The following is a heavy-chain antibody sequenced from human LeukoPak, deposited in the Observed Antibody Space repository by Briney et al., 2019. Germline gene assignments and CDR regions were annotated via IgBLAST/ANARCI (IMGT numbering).Heavy chain of an antibody. V-gene: IGHV3-23*01. CDR2: ISDSGGST. Sequence: GGSLRLSCAVSGITLSNYGMSWVRQAPGKGLEWVAGISDSGGSTNYADPVKGRFTISRDNPKNTLYLQMNSLRAEDTAVYFCAKRGVVIRVILVGFHKEAYYFDSWGQGALVTVSS. D-gene: IGHD3-22*01. J-gene: IGHJ4*02. CDR3: AKRGVVIRVILVGFHKEAYYFDS. CDR1: GITLSNYG.